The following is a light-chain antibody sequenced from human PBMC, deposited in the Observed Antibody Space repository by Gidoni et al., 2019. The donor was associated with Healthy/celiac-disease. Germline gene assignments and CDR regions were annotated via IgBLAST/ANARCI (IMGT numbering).Light chain of an antibody. V-gene: IGKV3-15*01. J-gene: IGKJ1*01. CDR2: GAS. CDR3: QQYNNWPPRT. Sequence: EIVMTQSPATLSVSPGERATLSCRASQSVSSNLAWYQQKPGQAPRLLIYGASPRATGIPARFSGSGSGTEFTLTISSLQSEDFAVYYCQQYNNWPPRTFGQXTKVEIK. CDR1: QSVSSN.